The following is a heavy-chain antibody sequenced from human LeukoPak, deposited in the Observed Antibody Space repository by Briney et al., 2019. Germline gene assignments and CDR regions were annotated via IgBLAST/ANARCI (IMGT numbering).Heavy chain of an antibody. CDR2: ISGDGGST. D-gene: IGHD1-26*01. J-gene: IGHJ1*01. Sequence: PGGSLRLSCAASGFTVDDYAMLWVRQAPGKGLEWVSLISGDGGSTYYADSVKGRFTISRDNSKNSLYLQMNSLRTEDTALYYCAKEVQWELASTRPTTGGDFQHWGQGTLVTVSS. CDR3: AKEVQWELASTRPTTGGDFQH. CDR1: GFTVDDYA. V-gene: IGHV3-43*02.